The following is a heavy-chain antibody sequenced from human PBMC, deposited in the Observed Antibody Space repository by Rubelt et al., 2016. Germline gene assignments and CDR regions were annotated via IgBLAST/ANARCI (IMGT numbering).Heavy chain of an antibody. CDR3: ARGIVGATRSSYYGMDV. Sequence: QVQLQQWGAGLLKPSETLSLTCAVYGGSFSGYYWSWIRQPPGKGLEWIGEINHSGSTNYNPSLKSRVTISVDTSKNQFSLKLCPVTAADTAGDYCARGIVGATRSSYYGMDVWGQGTTVTVSS. D-gene: IGHD1-26*01. CDR1: GGSFSGYY. J-gene: IGHJ6*02. CDR2: INHSGST. V-gene: IGHV4-34*01.